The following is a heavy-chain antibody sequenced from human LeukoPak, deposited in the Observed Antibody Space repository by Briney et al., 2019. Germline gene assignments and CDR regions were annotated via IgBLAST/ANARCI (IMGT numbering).Heavy chain of an antibody. CDR3: ARAPAATNRFDP. CDR2: IYYSGST. J-gene: IGHJ5*02. D-gene: IGHD2-15*01. Sequence: SETLSLTCTVSGGSISSGDYYWGWIRQPPGKGLEWIGYIYYSGSTYYNPSLKSRVTISVDTSKNQFSLKLSSVTAADTAVYYCARAPAATNRFDPWGQGTLVTVSS. V-gene: IGHV4-30-4*08. CDR1: GGSISSGDYY.